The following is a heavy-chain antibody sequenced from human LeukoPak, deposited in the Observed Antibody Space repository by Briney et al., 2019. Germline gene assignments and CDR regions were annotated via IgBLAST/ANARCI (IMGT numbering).Heavy chain of an antibody. D-gene: IGHD3-3*01. CDR1: GFTFSSYS. Sequence: PGGSLRLSCAASGFTFSSYSMNWVRQAPGKGLEWVSYISSSSSTIYYADSVKGRFTISRDNAKNSLYLQMNSLRAEDTAVYYCARVTNPSSYDFWSGYYWGYFDCWGQGTLVTVSS. J-gene: IGHJ4*02. V-gene: IGHV3-48*01. CDR2: ISSSSSTI. CDR3: ARVTNPSSYDFWSGYYWGYFDC.